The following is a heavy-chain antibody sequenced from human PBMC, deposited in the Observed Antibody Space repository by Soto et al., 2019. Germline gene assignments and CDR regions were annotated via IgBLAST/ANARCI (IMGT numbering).Heavy chain of an antibody. CDR2: ISGSGGST. J-gene: IGHJ3*02. V-gene: IGHV3-23*01. CDR3: AKAGIIAVAGTGAFDI. Sequence: GGSLRLSCAASGFTFSSYAMSWVRQAPGKGLEWVSAISGSGGSTYYADSVKGRFTISRDNSKNTLYLQMNSLRAEDTAVYYCAKAGIIAVAGTGAFDIWGQGTMVTVSS. CDR1: GFTFSSYA. D-gene: IGHD6-19*01.